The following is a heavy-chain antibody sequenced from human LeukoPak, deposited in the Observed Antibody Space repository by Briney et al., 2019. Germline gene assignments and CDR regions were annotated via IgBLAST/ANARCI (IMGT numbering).Heavy chain of an antibody. V-gene: IGHV4-34*01. CDR1: GGSFSGYY. Sequence: SETLSLTCAVYGGSFSGYYWSWIRQPPGKGLEWIGEINHSGSTNYNPSLKSRVTISVDTSKNQFSLKLSSVTAADTAVYYCARGDTGGYDYWGQGTLVTVFS. J-gene: IGHJ4*02. CDR3: ARGDTGGYDY. CDR2: INHSGST. D-gene: IGHD5-12*01.